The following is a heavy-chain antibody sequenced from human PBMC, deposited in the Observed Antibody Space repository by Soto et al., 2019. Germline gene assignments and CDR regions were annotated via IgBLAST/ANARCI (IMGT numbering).Heavy chain of an antibody. CDR2: INYVGRTS. CDR1: GDSMSGFY. V-gene: IGHV4-59*01. CDR3: ARFRRNYFDY. D-gene: IGHD3-10*01. J-gene: IGHJ4*02. Sequence: SETLSLTCTVSGDSMSGFYWSWIRQTPGKGLEWIGYINYVGRTSYYSPSLQSRVTISLDSSKNQFSLILSSVTAADTAVYFCARFRRNYFDYWGQGTQGTAPQ.